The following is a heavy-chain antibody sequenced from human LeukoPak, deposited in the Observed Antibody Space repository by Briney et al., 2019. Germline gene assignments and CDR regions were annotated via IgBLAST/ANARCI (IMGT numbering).Heavy chain of an antibody. CDR1: GGTFSSYA. CDR3: ATFLEWSTINWFDP. D-gene: IGHD3-3*01. CDR2: IIPIFGTA. J-gene: IGHJ5*02. Sequence: KVSCKASGGTFSSYAISWVRQAPGQGLEWMGGIIPIFGTANYAQKFQGRVTITADESTSTAYMELGSLRSEDTAVYYCATFLEWSTINWFDPWGQGTLVTVSS. V-gene: IGHV1-69*01.